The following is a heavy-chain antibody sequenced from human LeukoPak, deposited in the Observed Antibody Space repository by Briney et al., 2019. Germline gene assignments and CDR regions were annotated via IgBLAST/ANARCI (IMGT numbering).Heavy chain of an antibody. Sequence: PGGSLRLSCAASGFTFTSYGIHWVRQAPGRGLEWVAVISHDGNDSQFYEKSVKGRFTISRDNSKDTVFLQMNSLRAEDTAMYYCAKDQGNSWYYFDSWGQGTRVTVSS. CDR3: AKDQGNSWYYFDS. J-gene: IGHJ4*02. D-gene: IGHD6-13*01. CDR1: GFTFTSYG. CDR2: ISHDGNDSQ. V-gene: IGHV3-30*18.